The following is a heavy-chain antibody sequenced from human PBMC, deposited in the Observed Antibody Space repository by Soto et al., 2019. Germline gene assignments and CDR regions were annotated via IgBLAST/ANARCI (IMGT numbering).Heavy chain of an antibody. CDR1: GGSISSGGYY. Sequence: PSETLSLTCTVSGGSISSGGYYWSWIRQHPGKGLEWIGYIYYSGSTYYNPSLKSRVTISVDTSKNQFSLKLSSVTAADTAVYYCARDRDAEYFHQWGQGTLVTVAS. CDR3: ARDRDAEYFHQ. J-gene: IGHJ1*01. V-gene: IGHV4-31*03. CDR2: IYYSGST.